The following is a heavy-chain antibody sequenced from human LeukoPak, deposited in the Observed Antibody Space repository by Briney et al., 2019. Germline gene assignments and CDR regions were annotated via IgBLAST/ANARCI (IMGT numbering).Heavy chain of an antibody. CDR1: GFTFSSYA. D-gene: IGHD5-18*01. CDR3: ARGTPERGYSYGYSGAFDI. V-gene: IGHV3-30-3*01. J-gene: IGHJ3*02. Sequence: GGSLRLSCAASGFTFSSYAMHWVRQAPGKGLEWVAVISYDGSNKYYADPVKGRFTISRDNSKNTLYLQMHSLRAEDTAVYYCARGTPERGYSYGYSGAFDIWGQGTMVTVSS. CDR2: ISYDGSNK.